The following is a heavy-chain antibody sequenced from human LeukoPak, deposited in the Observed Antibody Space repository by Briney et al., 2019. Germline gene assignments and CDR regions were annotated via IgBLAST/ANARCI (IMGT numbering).Heavy chain of an antibody. CDR1: GGTFSSYA. J-gene: IGHJ4*02. Sequence: ASVKGSCKASGGTFSSYAISWVRQAPGQGLEWMGGIIPIFGTANYAQKFQGRVTITADESTSTAYMELSSLRSEDTAVYYCARGLSIAAAGFDYWGQGTLVTVSS. D-gene: IGHD6-13*01. V-gene: IGHV1-69*13. CDR2: IIPIFGTA. CDR3: ARGLSIAAAGFDY.